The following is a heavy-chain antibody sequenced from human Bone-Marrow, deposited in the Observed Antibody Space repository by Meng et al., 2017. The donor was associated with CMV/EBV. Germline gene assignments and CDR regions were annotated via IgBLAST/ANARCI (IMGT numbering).Heavy chain of an antibody. D-gene: IGHD3-16*01. CDR1: GGTFSSYA. V-gene: IGHV1-69*10. CDR2: IIPILGIA. Sequence: SVKVSCKASGGTFSSYAISWVRQAPGQGLEWMGGIIPILGIANYAEKFQGRVTITADKSTSTAYMGPSSLRSEDTAVYYCASGGGGILGIVYWGQGTLVTVSS. CDR3: ASGGGGILGIVY. J-gene: IGHJ4*02.